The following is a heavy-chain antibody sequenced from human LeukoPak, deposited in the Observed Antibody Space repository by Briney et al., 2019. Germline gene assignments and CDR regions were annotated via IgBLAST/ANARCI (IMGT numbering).Heavy chain of an antibody. CDR3: ARGKPSITMIVPSFDY. V-gene: IGHV3-21*01. CDR1: GFTFSSYS. CDR2: ISSSSSYI. Sequence: PGGSLRLSCAASGFTFSSYSMNWVRQAPGKGLEWVSSISSSSSYIYYADSVKGRFTISRDSAKNSLYLQMNSLRAEDTAVYYCARGKPSITMIVPSFDYWGQGTLVTVSS. J-gene: IGHJ4*02. D-gene: IGHD3-22*01.